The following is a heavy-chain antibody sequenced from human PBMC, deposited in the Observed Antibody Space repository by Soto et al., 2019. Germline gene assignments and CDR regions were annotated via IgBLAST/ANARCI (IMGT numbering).Heavy chain of an antibody. J-gene: IGHJ4*02. CDR3: ARHSTGHRSRFDH. D-gene: IGHD2-2*01. CDR1: GGSISSSSYY. V-gene: IGHV4-39*01. CDR2: IYYSGST. Sequence: SETLSLTCIASGGSISSSSYYWGWIRQPPGRGLEWIGSIYYSGSTYYNPSLKSRVTISIDTSTNQFSLRLKSVTAADTAVYYCARHSTGHRSRFDHLGQGTLVTVAS.